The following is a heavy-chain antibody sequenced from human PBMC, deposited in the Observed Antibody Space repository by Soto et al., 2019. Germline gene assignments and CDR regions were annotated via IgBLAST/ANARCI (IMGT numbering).Heavy chain of an antibody. V-gene: IGHV1-69*01. Sequence: QVQLVQSGAEVKKPGSSVKVSCKASGGTFSSYAISWVRQAPGQGLEWMGGIIPIFGTANYAQKFQGRVTITADESTSTAYMELSSLRSEDTAVYYCASFIRWNYPYYYYGMDVSCQGTTVTVSS. CDR1: GGTFSSYA. D-gene: IGHD1-7*01. CDR2: IIPIFGTA. J-gene: IGHJ6*02. CDR3: ASFIRWNYPYYYYGMDV.